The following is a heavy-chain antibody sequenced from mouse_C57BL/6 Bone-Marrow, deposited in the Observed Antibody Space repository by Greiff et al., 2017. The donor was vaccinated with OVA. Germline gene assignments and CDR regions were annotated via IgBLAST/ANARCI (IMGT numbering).Heavy chain of an antibody. CDR3: ARNYGNYGDYVDY. CDR2: LYPGSGST. V-gene: IGHV1-55*01. J-gene: IGHJ2*01. Sequence: QVQLKQPGAELVKPGASVKMSCKASGYTFTSYWITWVKQRPGQGLEWIGDLYPGSGSTNYNEKFKSKATLTVDTSSSTAYMQLSSLTSEDSAVYYCARNYGNYGDYVDYWGQGTTLTVSS. D-gene: IGHD2-1*01. CDR1: GYTFTSYW.